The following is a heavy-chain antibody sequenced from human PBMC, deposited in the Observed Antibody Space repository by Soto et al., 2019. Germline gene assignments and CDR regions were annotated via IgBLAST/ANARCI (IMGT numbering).Heavy chain of an antibody. CDR2: ISYSGST. D-gene: IGHD3-3*01. CDR3: ARGVVRFLPHYMDV. CDR1: GGSISSYY. J-gene: IGHJ6*03. Sequence: QVQLQESGPGLVKPSETLSLTCTVSGGSISSYYWSWIRQPPGKGPEWIGYISYSGSTNYNPSLKIRVTISVDTSKNQFSLKLSSVTAADTAVYYCARGVVRFLPHYMDVWGKGTTVTVSS. V-gene: IGHV4-59*01.